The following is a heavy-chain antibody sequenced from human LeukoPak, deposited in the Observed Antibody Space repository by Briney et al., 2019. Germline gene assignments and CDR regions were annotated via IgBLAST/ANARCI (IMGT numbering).Heavy chain of an antibody. V-gene: IGHV3-30*04. CDR2: ISYDGSNK. Sequence: GGSLRLSCAASGFTFSSYAMHWLRQAPGKGLEWVAVISYDGSNKYYADSVKGRFTISRDNSKNTLYLQMNSLRAEDTAVYYCARARYYGGNSDWGQGTLVTVSS. J-gene: IGHJ4*02. D-gene: IGHD4-23*01. CDR3: ARARYYGGNSD. CDR1: GFTFSSYA.